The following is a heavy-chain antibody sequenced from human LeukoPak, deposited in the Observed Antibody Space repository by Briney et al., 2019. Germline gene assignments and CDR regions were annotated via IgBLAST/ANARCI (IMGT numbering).Heavy chain of an antibody. J-gene: IGHJ6*02. Sequence: SETLSLTCTVSGGSISSSSYYWGWIRQPPGKGLEWIGSIYYSGSTYYNPSLKSRVTISVDTSKNQFSLKLSSVTAADTAVYYCARNRKDTAMDTAHYYYGMDVRAKGPRSPSP. V-gene: IGHV4-39*01. CDR2: IYYSGST. CDR3: ARNRKDTAMDTAHYYYGMDV. CDR1: GGSISSSSYY. D-gene: IGHD5-18*01.